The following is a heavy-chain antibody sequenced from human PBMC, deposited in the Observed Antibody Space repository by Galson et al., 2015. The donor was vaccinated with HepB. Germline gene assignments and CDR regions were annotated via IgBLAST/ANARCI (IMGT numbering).Heavy chain of an antibody. CDR1: GFILSDYS. CDR3: ARVPDYDSIGRSDY. Sequence: SLRLSCAVSGFILSDYSMNWVRQAPGKGLEWVASITISSSHKNYAASVKGRFTISRDNAKNSLYLEMNSLRAEDTAVYYCARVPDYDSIGRSDYWGQGTLVTVSS. V-gene: IGHV3-21*01. CDR2: ITISSSHK. D-gene: IGHD3-22*01. J-gene: IGHJ4*02.